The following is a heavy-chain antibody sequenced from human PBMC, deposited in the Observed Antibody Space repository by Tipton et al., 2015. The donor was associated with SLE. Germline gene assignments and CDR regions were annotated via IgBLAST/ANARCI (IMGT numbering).Heavy chain of an antibody. J-gene: IGHJ2*01. Sequence: LRLSCTVSGGSISTSSYYWAWIRQPPGKGLECIGNINYRGTTSYNPSLKSRVTMSVDTSQNQFSLTLRSVTAADTAVYYCARGRWYFDLWGRGTLVTVSS. V-gene: IGHV4-39*07. CDR3: ARGRWYFDL. CDR1: GGSISTSSYY. CDR2: INYRGTT.